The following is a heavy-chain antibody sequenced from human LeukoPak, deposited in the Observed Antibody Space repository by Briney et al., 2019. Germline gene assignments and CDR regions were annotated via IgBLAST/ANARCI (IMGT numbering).Heavy chain of an antibody. CDR2: IIPTLEVA. V-gene: IGHV1-69*04. CDR3: ARDRVVVPAAFDY. D-gene: IGHD2-2*01. CDR1: GGTFSSYA. J-gene: IGHJ4*02. Sequence: ASVKVSCKASGGTFSSYAITWVRQAPGLGLEWMGRIIPTLEVANYAQKFQGRVTITADKSTSTAYMELSSLRPEDTAVYYCARDRVVVPAAFDYWGQGTLVTVSS.